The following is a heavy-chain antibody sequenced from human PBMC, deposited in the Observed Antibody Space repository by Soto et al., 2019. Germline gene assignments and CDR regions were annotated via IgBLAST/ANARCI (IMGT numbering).Heavy chain of an antibody. J-gene: IGHJ4*02. Sequence: QITVKESGLTLVKPTETLTLTCTFSGFSLSTNGMGVGWIRQPPGKALEWLALIYWDDDKRYSPSLRSRLTIIKDTSKNQVDLTMTNMDPVDTGIYYCARLTRGVYDLDRLWEKFDYWGQGTLVTVSS. V-gene: IGHV2-5*02. CDR3: ARLTRGVYDLDRLWEKFDY. CDR2: IYWDDDK. D-gene: IGHD5-12*01. CDR1: GFSLSTNGMG.